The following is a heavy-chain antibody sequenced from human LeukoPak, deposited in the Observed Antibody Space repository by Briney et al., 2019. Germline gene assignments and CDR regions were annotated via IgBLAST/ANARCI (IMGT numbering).Heavy chain of an antibody. CDR1: GYTFTGYY. CDR2: INPNSGGT. J-gene: IGHJ4*02. Sequence: ASVKVSCKASGYTFTGYYMHWVRQAPGQGLEWMGWINPNSGGTNYAQKFQGRVTMTRDTSMSTAYMELSRLRSDDTAVYYCARAIDYYGSGSYYNPLDYWGQGTLVTVSS. D-gene: IGHD3-10*01. V-gene: IGHV1-2*02. CDR3: ARAIDYYGSGSYYNPLDY.